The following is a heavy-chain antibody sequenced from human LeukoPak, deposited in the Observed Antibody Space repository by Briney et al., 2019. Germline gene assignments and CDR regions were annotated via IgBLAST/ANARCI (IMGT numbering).Heavy chain of an antibody. CDR2: INHSGST. CDR3: ARSSRSWSTFDN. Sequence: SETLPLTCAVYGGSFSGYYWSWIRQPPGKGLEWIGEINHSGSTNYNPSLKSRVTISVDTSKNQFSLKLSSVTAADTAVYYCARSSRSWSTFDNWGQGTLVTVSS. J-gene: IGHJ4*02. CDR1: GGSFSGYY. D-gene: IGHD2-2*01. V-gene: IGHV4-34*01.